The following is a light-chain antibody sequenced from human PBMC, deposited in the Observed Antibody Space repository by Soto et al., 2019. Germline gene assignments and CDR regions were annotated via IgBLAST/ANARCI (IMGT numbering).Light chain of an antibody. Sequence: EIVMAQFPETLAVSVGERATIKCRSSQSLLHSSDNRNYLTWYQQKPGQPPKLLIYWASTRQSGVPDRFSGNGSGTDFTLTINSLQAEDVAVYYCQQYYSTPWTLGQGTKVDTK. J-gene: IGKJ1*01. CDR2: WAS. V-gene: IGKV4-1*01. CDR3: QQYYSTPWT. CDR1: QSLLHSSDNRNY.